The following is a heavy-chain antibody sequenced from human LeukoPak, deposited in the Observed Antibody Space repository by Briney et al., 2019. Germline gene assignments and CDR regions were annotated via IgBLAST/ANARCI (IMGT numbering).Heavy chain of an antibody. Sequence: ASVKVSCKASGYTFTSYGISWVRQAPGQGLEWMGWISAYNGNTNYAQKLQGRVTMTTDTSTSTAYMELRSLRSDDTAVYYCATPIAAAGYDAFDIWGQGTMVTVSS. CDR2: ISAYNGNT. J-gene: IGHJ3*02. CDR1: GYTFTSYG. CDR3: ATPIAAAGYDAFDI. D-gene: IGHD6-13*01. V-gene: IGHV1-18*01.